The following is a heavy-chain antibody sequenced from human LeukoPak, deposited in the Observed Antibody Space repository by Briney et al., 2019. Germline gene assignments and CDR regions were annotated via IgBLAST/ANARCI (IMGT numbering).Heavy chain of an antibody. V-gene: IGHV6-1*01. CDR2: TYYRSKWYY. CDR1: GDTVSSISVA. Sequence: SQTLSLTCAISGDTVSSISVAWNWVRQSPSRGLEWLGRTYYRSKWYYGYAVSVTSRINISPDTSKNQFSLQLTSVTPEDTAVYYCSLARSEYHYGMDVWGQGTTVTVSS. CDR3: SLARSEYHYGMDV. J-gene: IGHJ6*02.